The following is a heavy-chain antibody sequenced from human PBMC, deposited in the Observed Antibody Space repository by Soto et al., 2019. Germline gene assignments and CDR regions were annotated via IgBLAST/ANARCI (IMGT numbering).Heavy chain of an antibody. CDR3: AKWWQLVLGYYYGMDV. V-gene: IGHV3-23*01. D-gene: IGHD6-6*01. CDR2: ISGSGGST. CDR1: GFTFSSYA. Sequence: GGSLRLSCAASGFTFSSYAMSWVRQAPGKGLEWVSAISGSGGSTYYADSVKGRFTISRDNSKNTLYLQMNSLRAEDTAVYYCAKWWQLVLGYYYGMDVWGQGTTVTVSS. J-gene: IGHJ6*02.